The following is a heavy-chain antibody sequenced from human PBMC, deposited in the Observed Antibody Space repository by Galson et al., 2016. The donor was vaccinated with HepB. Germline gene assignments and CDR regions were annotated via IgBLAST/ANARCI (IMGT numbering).Heavy chain of an antibody. Sequence: SLRLSCAASGFTFSSYAVHWVRQAPGKGLEWVAVISYDGSNKYYADSVKGRFTISRDNSKNTLYLQMNSLRTEDTAVYYCARKELYYYYGMDVWGQGTTVTVSS. CDR2: ISYDGSNK. V-gene: IGHV3-30-3*01. D-gene: IGHD1-7*01. J-gene: IGHJ6*02. CDR3: ARKELYYYYGMDV. CDR1: GFTFSSYA.